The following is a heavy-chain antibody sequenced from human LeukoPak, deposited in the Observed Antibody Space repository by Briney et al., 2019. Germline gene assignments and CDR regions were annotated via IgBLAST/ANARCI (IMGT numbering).Heavy chain of an antibody. V-gene: IGHV1-69*05. J-gene: IGHJ3*02. CDR3: ARTMAVHAFDI. CDR2: IIPIFGTA. D-gene: IGHD3-10*01. CDR1: GGTFSSYA. Sequence: ASVKVSCKASGGTFSSYAISWVRQAPGQGLEWMGGIIPIFGTANYAQKFQGRVTMTTDTSTSTVYMELRSLRSDDTAVYYCARTMAVHAFDIWGQGTMVTVSS.